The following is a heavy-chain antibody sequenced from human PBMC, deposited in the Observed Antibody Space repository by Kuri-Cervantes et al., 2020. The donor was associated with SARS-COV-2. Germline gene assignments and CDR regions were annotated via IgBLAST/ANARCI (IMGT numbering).Heavy chain of an antibody. D-gene: IGHD2-2*01. V-gene: IGHV3-23*01. J-gene: IGHJ4*02. CDR1: GFTFSSYA. Sequence: GESLKISCATSGFTFSSYAMSWVRQAPGKGLEWVSAISGSGGSTYYADSVKGRFTISRDNSKNTLYLQMNSLRAEDTAVYYCARAARRKYQLLLDDWGQGTLVTVSS. CDR3: ARAARRKYQLLLDD. CDR2: ISGSGGST.